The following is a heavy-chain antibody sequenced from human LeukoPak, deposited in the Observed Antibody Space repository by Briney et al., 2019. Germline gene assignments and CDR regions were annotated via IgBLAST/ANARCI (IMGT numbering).Heavy chain of an antibody. CDR3: ARLPAYCSSTSCYYDY. J-gene: IGHJ4*02. Sequence: GGSLRLSCAASGFTFSSYSMNWVRQAPGKGLEWVSYISSANGSIYYPDSVKGRFTISRDNAKNSLFLQMNSLRAEDTAVYYCARLPAYCSSTSCYYDYWGQGTLVTVSS. D-gene: IGHD2-2*01. V-gene: IGHV3-48*04. CDR2: ISSANGSI. CDR1: GFTFSSYS.